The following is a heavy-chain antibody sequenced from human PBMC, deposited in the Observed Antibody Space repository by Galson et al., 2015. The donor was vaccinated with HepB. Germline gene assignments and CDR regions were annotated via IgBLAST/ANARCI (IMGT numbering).Heavy chain of an antibody. J-gene: IGHJ5*02. CDR1: GGSISISNW. D-gene: IGHD3/OR15-3a*01. V-gene: IGHV4-4*02. CDR3: ARHLVDWLPNDGWFDP. Sequence: SETLSLTCAVSGGSISISNWWSWVRQPPGKGLEWIGEIYHSGSTNYNPSLKSRVTISVDKSKNQFSLKLSSVTAADTAVYYCARHLVDWLPNDGWFDPWGQGTLVTVSS. CDR2: IYHSGST.